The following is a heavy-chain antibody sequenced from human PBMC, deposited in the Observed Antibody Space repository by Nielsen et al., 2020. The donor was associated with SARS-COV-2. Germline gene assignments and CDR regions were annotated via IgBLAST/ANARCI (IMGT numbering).Heavy chain of an antibody. CDR2: ISSSGSTI. CDR3: AKQRGYSSDY. V-gene: IGHV3-48*04. D-gene: IGHD5-18*01. J-gene: IGHJ4*02. Sequence: GGSLRLSCAASGFTFSSYAMNWVRQAPGKGLEWVSYISSSGSTIYYADSVKGRFTISRDNAKNSLYLQMNSLRAEDTAVYYCAKQRGYSSDYWGQGTLVTVSS. CDR1: GFTFSSYA.